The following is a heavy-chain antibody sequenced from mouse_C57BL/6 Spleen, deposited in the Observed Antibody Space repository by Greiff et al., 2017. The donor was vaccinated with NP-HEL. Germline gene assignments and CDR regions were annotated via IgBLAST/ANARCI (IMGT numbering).Heavy chain of an antibody. CDR2: IYPGDGDT. D-gene: IGHD2-4*01. Sequence: VQLQQSGAELVKPGASVKISCKASGYAFSSYWMNWVKQRPGKGLEWIGQIYPGDGDTNYNGKFKGKATLTADKSSSTAYMQLSSLTSEDSAVYFCARSGDDSDYFDYWGQGTTLTVSS. CDR1: GYAFSSYW. V-gene: IGHV1-80*01. J-gene: IGHJ2*01. CDR3: ARSGDDSDYFDY.